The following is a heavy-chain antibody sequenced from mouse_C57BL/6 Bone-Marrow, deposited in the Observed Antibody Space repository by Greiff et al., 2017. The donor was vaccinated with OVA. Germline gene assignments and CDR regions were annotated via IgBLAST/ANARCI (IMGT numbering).Heavy chain of an antibody. J-gene: IGHJ4*01. CDR1: GYTFTNYW. V-gene: IGHV1-63*01. CDR2: IYPGGGYT. CDR3: ARLRWGYAMDY. D-gene: IGHD1-1*02. Sequence: QVQLKESGAELVRPGTSVKMSCKASGYTFTNYWIGWAKQRPGHGLEWIGDIYPGGGYTNYNEKFKGKATLTADKSSSTAYMQCSSLTSEDSAIYYCARLRWGYAMDYWGQGTSVTVSS.